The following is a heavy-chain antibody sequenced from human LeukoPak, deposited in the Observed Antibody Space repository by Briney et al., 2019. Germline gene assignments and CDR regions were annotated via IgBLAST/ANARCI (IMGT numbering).Heavy chain of an antibody. D-gene: IGHD3-10*01. CDR2: IYYSGST. Sequence: SETLSLTCTVSGYSISSGYYWGWIRQPPGKGLEWIGSIYYSGSTYYNPSLKSRVTISVDTSKNQFSLKLSSVTAADTAVYYCARHPYYYGSGSYSPHYYMDVWGKGTTVTISS. V-gene: IGHV4-38-2*02. CDR3: ARHPYYYGSGSYSPHYYMDV. CDR1: GYSISSGYY. J-gene: IGHJ6*03.